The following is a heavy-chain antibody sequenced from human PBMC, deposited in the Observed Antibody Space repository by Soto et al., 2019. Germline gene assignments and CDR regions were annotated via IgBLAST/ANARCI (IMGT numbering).Heavy chain of an antibody. D-gene: IGHD3-3*01. CDR1: GGSVSSGSYY. CDR3: ARDSLDFWSGYYIFDY. V-gene: IGHV4-61*01. J-gene: IGHJ4*02. CDR2: IYYSGST. Sequence: SPTLSLTCTVAGGSVSSGSYYWSWIRQPPGKGLEWIWYIYYSGSTNYNPSLKSRVTISVDTSKNQFSLKLSSVTAADTAVYYCARDSLDFWSGYYIFDYWGQGTLVTVSS.